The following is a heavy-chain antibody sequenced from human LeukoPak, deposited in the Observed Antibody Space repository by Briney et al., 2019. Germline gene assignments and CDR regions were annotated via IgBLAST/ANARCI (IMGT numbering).Heavy chain of an antibody. V-gene: IGHV3-30*18. CDR1: GFTFSGYG. CDR2: ISDDGSNK. CDR3: AKAGGRNYYDSSGVKMDDAFDI. D-gene: IGHD3-22*01. Sequence: PGGSLRLSCVASGFTFSGYGMHWVRQAPGKGLEWVAVISDDGSNKFYADSVKGRFTISRDNSKNTLNLQMNSLRAEDTAVYYCAKAGGRNYYDSSGVKMDDAFDIWGQGTMVAVSS. J-gene: IGHJ3*02.